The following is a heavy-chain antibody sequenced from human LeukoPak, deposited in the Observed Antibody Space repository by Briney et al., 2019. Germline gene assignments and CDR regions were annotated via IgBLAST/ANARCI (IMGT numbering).Heavy chain of an antibody. Sequence: ASVKVSCKASGYTFTSYYMHWVRQAPGQGLEWMGIINPSGGSTSYAQKFQGRVTMTRDTSTSTVYMELSSLRSGDTAVYYCARDSTMIVVATGAYYFDYWGQGTLVTVSS. J-gene: IGHJ4*02. V-gene: IGHV1-46*01. D-gene: IGHD3-22*01. CDR2: INPSGGST. CDR3: ARDSTMIVVATGAYYFDY. CDR1: GYTFTSYY.